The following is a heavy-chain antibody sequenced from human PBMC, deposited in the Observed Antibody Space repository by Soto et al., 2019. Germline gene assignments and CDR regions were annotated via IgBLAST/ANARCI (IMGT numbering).Heavy chain of an antibody. V-gene: IGHV3-13*05. Sequence: GGSLRLSCAASGFTFSSYDMHWVRQATGKGLEWVSAIGTAGDPYYPGSVKGRFTISRENAKNSLYLQMSSLRAGDTAVYYCARAGDDYGDYDWYFDLWGRGTLVTVS. D-gene: IGHD4-17*01. CDR1: GFTFSSYD. J-gene: IGHJ2*01. CDR2: IGTAGDP. CDR3: ARAGDDYGDYDWYFDL.